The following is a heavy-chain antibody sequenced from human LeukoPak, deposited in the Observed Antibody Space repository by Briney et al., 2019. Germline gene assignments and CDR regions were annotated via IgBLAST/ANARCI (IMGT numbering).Heavy chain of an antibody. CDR2: IYYSGST. CDR3: ARRRGWDGDLDY. J-gene: IGHJ4*02. CDR1: GGSISSTNYY. D-gene: IGHD4-17*01. Sequence: PSETLSLTCTVSGGSISSTNYYWGWIRQPPGKGLEWIGSIYYSGSTYYNPSLKSRVTISVDTSKNQFSLKLSSVTAADTAVYYCARRRGWDGDLDYWGQGTLVTVSS. V-gene: IGHV4-39*07.